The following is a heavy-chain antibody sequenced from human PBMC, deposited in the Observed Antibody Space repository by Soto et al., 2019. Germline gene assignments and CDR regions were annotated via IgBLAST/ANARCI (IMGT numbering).Heavy chain of an antibody. D-gene: IGHD6-6*01. CDR2: ITHDGHNR. J-gene: IGHJ4*02. Sequence: QVQLVESGGSVVQPGGSRRLSCAASGFSFSYYGLHWVRQAPGKGLEWLALITHDGHNRDYADSVKGRFTLSRDNSKNTIFLQMNSLKSEDTAVYYCAKGGSFDIWGQGTPVTVSS. CDR1: GFSFSYYG. V-gene: IGHV3-30*18. CDR3: AKGGSFDI.